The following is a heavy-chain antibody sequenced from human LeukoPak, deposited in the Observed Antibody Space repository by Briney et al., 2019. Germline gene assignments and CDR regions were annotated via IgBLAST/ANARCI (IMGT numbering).Heavy chain of an antibody. CDR3: ARVGTWELQRVFDY. CDR1: GFTFTDYW. J-gene: IGHJ4*02. V-gene: IGHV3-7*01. D-gene: IGHD1-26*01. CDR2: IHKAGTES. Sequence: HAGVSLRLSCAASGFTFTDYWMTWVRQVPGKGLEWVSNIHKAGTESSYVDSVKGRFAISRDNAKNSLYLQLSSLRVDDTAVYYCARVGTWELQRVFDYWGQGTLVTVSS.